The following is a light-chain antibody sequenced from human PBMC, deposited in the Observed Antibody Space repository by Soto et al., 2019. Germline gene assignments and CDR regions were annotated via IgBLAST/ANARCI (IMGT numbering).Light chain of an antibody. J-gene: IGLJ1*01. Sequence: QSVLTQPASVSGSPGQSIAISCTGTSSDIGGYNYVSWYQQHPGKAPKLLIYDVTHRPSGVSNRFSGSKSGDTASLTISGLQAEDEADYCCSSYTSTSTPYVFGTGTKVTVL. V-gene: IGLV2-14*03. CDR1: SSDIGGYNY. CDR3: SSYTSTSTPYV. CDR2: DVT.